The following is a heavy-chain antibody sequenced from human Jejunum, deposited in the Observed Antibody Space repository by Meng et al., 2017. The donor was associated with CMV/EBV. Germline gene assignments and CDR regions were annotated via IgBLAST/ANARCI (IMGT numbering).Heavy chain of an antibody. CDR1: ISSFY. D-gene: IGHD3-10*01. Sequence: ISSFYWTWIRQPPGKGLEWIGYISNSGTTNYTPSLKSRLTMSVDASQNQFSLNLNSVTAADTGLYYCARGRVYYSGWNPPYRMDVWGQGTTVTVSS. V-gene: IGHV4-59*01. J-gene: IGHJ6*02. CDR3: ARGRVYYSGWNPPYRMDV. CDR2: ISNSGTT.